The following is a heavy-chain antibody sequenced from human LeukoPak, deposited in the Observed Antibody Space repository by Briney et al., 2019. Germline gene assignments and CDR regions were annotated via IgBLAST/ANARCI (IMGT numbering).Heavy chain of an antibody. CDR1: GYRFPDYW. CDR3: ARRGSGWSDWYFDL. V-gene: IGHV5-51*01. Sequence: GESLKISCKTSGYRFPDYWVGWVRQMPGKGLEWMGIIYPGDSDTRYSPSFQGQVTISADKSISTAYLQWSSLKASDTAMYYCARRGSGWSDWYFDLWGRGTLVTVSS. CDR2: IYPGDSDT. J-gene: IGHJ2*01. D-gene: IGHD6-19*01.